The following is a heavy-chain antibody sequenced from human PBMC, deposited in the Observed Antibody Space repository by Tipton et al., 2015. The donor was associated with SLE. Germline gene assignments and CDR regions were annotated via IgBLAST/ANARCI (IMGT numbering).Heavy chain of an antibody. J-gene: IGHJ4*02. V-gene: IGHV4-61*02. D-gene: IGHD6-19*01. CDR1: GGSISSGSYY. CDR2: INNSGST. Sequence: TLSLTCTVSGGSISSGSYYWSWIRQPAGKGLEWIGRINNSGSTNYNSSLKSRVTISVDTSKNQFSLKLSSVTAADTAAYYCARDSSGRYHFDYWGQGTLVTVSS. CDR3: ARDSSGRYHFDY.